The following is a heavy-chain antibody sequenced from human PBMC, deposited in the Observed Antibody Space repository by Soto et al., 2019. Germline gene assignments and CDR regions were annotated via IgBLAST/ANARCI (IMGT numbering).Heavy chain of an antibody. CDR1: GFTFSSYA. CDR2: ISYDGSNK. Sequence: QVQLVESGGGVVQPGRSLRLSCAASGFTFSSYAMHWVRQVPGKGLEWVAVISYDGSNKYYADSVKGRFTISRDNSKNTLYLQMNSLRAEDTAVYYCARDQLLGSGYGMDVWGQGTTVTVSS. J-gene: IGHJ6*02. V-gene: IGHV3-30-3*01. D-gene: IGHD2-2*01. CDR3: ARDQLLGSGYGMDV.